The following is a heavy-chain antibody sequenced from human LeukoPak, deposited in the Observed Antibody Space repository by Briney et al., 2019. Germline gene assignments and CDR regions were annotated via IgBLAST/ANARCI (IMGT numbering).Heavy chain of an antibody. CDR3: ATAVAGISYYYYYMDV. CDR2: INPNSGGT. Sequence: ASVKVSCKASGYTFTGYYMHWVRQAPGQGPEWMGWINPNSGGTNYAQKFQGRVTMTRDTSISTAYMELSRLRSDDTAVYYCATAVAGISYYYYYMDVWGKGTTVTVSS. V-gene: IGHV1-2*02. CDR1: GYTFTGYY. D-gene: IGHD6-19*01. J-gene: IGHJ6*03.